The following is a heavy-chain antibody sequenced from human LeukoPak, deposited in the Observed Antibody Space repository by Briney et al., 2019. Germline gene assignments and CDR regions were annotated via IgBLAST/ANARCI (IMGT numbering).Heavy chain of an antibody. Sequence: SETLSLTCTVSGGSISSYYWSWIRQPPGKGLEWIGYNYYSGSTNYNPSLKSRVTISVDTSKNQFSLKLSSVTAADTAVYYCTASYGSGSHASGNYYYGMDVWGQGTTVTVSS. CDR2: NYYSGST. D-gene: IGHD3-10*01. CDR1: GGSISSYY. CDR3: TASYGSGSHASGNYYYGMDV. V-gene: IGHV4-59*01. J-gene: IGHJ6*02.